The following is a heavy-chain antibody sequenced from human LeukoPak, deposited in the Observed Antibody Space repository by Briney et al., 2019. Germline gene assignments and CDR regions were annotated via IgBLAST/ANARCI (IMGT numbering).Heavy chain of an antibody. CDR1: GFTFRSHA. V-gene: IGHV3-23*01. Sequence: GGSLRLSCAASGFTFRSHAMTWVLQAPGKGLEWVSGISNGGGSTYYADSVKGHFTISRDNSKNTLYLQLNSLRAEDTAVYYCAKESGSYPIRNALDYWGQGTLVTVSS. CDR3: AKESGSYPIRNALDY. J-gene: IGHJ4*02. D-gene: IGHD1-26*01. CDR2: ISNGGGST.